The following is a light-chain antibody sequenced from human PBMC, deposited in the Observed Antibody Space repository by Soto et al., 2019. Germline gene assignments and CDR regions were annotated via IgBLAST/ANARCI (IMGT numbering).Light chain of an antibody. V-gene: IGKV3-20*01. CDR1: QSVSRSY. Sequence: EIVLTQSPGTLSLSPGDRATLSCRASQSVSRSYLGWYQQKPGQAPRLLMYGASIRGAGVPDRFSGSGSGTEFTLTISRLEPEDFTVYYCHHYETFGQGTKVEIK. CDR2: GAS. J-gene: IGKJ1*01. CDR3: HHYET.